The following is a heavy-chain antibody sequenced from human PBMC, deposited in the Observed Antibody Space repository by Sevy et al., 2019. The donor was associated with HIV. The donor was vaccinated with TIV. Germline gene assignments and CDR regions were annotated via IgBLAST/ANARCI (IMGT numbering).Heavy chain of an antibody. J-gene: IGHJ6*02. D-gene: IGHD3-22*01. Sequence: ASVKVSCKASGYTFTSYDINWVRQATGQGREWMGWMNPNSGNTGYAQKFQGRVTMTRNTSISTDYMELSSLRPEDTAVYYCARVRDSSGYYFHNYYYYGMDVWGQGTTVTVSS. V-gene: IGHV1-8*01. CDR1: GYTFTSYD. CDR3: ARVRDSSGYYFHNYYYYGMDV. CDR2: MNPNSGNT.